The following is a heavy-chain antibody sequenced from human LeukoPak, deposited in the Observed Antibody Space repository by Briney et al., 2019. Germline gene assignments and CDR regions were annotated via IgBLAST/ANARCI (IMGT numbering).Heavy chain of an antibody. D-gene: IGHD3-10*01. Sequence: SGGSLRLSCAASGFTFSSYTMNWVRQAPGKGMEWVSSIRSSSSYIYSADSVKGRFTISRDNVKNSLYLQMNSLRAEDTAVYYCARSLWFGESYLDWFDPWGQGTLVTVSS. CDR1: GFTFSSYT. V-gene: IGHV3-21*01. CDR3: ARSLWFGESYLDWFDP. CDR2: IRSSSSYI. J-gene: IGHJ5*01.